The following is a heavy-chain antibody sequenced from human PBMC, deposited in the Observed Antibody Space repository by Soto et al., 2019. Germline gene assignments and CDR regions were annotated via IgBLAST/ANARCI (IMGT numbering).Heavy chain of an antibody. CDR1: GGSISSYY. D-gene: IGHD3-9*01. Sequence: QVQLQESGPGLVKPLETLSLTCTVSGGSISSYYWSWIRQPAGKGLEWIGRIYTSGSTNYNPSLKSRVTMSVDTSKNQFSLKLSSVTAADTAVYYCARDFEVTSNWYFDLWGRGTLVTVSS. J-gene: IGHJ2*01. CDR2: IYTSGST. V-gene: IGHV4-4*07. CDR3: ARDFEVTSNWYFDL.